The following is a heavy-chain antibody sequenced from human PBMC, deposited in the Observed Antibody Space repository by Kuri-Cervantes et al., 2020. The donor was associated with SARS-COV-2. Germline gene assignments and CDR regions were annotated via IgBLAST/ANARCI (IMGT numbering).Heavy chain of an antibody. CDR2: IYYSGST. CDR1: GGSIRTYY. V-gene: IGHV4-59*08. CDR3: ATFTVTTKFDN. J-gene: IGHJ4*02. Sequence: SETLSLTCTVSGGSIRTYYWGWIRQPPGKGLEWIGYIYYSGSTNYNPPLKSRVTVSVDTSKNQFSLKLSSVTAADTAIYYCATFTVTTKFDNWGQGTLVTVSS. D-gene: IGHD4-17*01.